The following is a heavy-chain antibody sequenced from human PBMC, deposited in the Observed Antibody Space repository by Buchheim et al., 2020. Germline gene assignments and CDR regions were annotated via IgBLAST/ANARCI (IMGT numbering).Heavy chain of an antibody. CDR1: GGSISSCSYY. CDR3: ASGGSVPHLMVYAIGWFDP. V-gene: IGHV4-39*01. D-gene: IGHD2-8*01. J-gene: IGHJ5*02. Sequence: QLQLQESGPGLVKPSETLSLTCTVSGGSISSCSYYWGWIRQPPGKGLEWIGSIYYSGSTYYNPSLKSRVTISVDTSKNQFSLKLSSVTAADTAVYYCASGGSVPHLMVYAIGWFDPWGQGTL. CDR2: IYYSGST.